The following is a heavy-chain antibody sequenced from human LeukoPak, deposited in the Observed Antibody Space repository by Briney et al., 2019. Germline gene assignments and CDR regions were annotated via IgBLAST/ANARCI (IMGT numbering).Heavy chain of an antibody. CDR2: ISYDGSNK. CDR1: GFTFSSYG. V-gene: IGHV3-30*18. J-gene: IGHJ4*02. D-gene: IGHD5-18*01. CDR3: AKEARGYSYGEEYYFDY. Sequence: GGSLRLSCAASGFTFSSYGMHWVRQAPGKGLEWVAVISYDGSNKYYADSVKGRFTISRDNSKNTLYLQMNSLRAEDTAVYYCAKEARGYSYGEEYYFDYWGQGTLATVSS.